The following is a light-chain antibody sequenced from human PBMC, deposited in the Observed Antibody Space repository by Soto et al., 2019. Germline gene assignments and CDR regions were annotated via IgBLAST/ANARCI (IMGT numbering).Light chain of an antibody. CDR3: QKYDNAPLT. J-gene: IGKJ4*01. V-gene: IGKV1-27*01. Sequence: DIQMTQAPSSLSASVGDRVTITCRARQDISTYLAWYQQKPGKDPKLLISAAYTLKSGVPPRFSGSGSGTDFTLTISSLQPEDVGTYYCQKYDNAPLTCGGGTKVEIK. CDR1: QDISTY. CDR2: AAY.